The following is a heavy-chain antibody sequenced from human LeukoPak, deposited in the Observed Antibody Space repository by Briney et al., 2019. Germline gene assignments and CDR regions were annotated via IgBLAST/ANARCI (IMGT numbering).Heavy chain of an antibody. CDR1: GGSISSSNW. D-gene: IGHD2/OR15-2a*01. CDR3: ARFAVVRGPMEYYYYYMDV. Sequence: SETLSLTCAVSGGSISSSNWWSWVRQPPGKGLEWIGEIYHSGSTNYNPSLKSRVTISVDKSKNQFSLKLSSVTAADTAVFFCARFAVVRGPMEYYYYYMDVWGRGTTVIVSS. CDR2: IYHSGST. J-gene: IGHJ6*03. V-gene: IGHV4-4*02.